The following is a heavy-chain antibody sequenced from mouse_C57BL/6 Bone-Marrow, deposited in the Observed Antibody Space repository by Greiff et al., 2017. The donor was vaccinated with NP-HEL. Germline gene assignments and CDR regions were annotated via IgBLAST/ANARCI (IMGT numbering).Heavy chain of an antibody. D-gene: IGHD1-1*01. J-gene: IGHJ1*03. V-gene: IGHV1-69*01. Sequence: QVQLQQPGAELVMPGASVKLSCKASGYTFTSYWMHWVKQRPGQGLEWIGEIDPSDSYTNYNQKFKGKSTLTVDKSSSTAYMQLSSLTSEDSAVYYCARWAYGSRRRYFDVWGTGTTVTVSS. CDR1: GYTFTSYW. CDR3: ARWAYGSRRRYFDV. CDR2: IDPSDSYT.